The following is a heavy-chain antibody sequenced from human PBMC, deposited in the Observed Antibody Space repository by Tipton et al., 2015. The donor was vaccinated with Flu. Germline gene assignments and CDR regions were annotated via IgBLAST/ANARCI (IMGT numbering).Heavy chain of an antibody. CDR1: GGSINNGGYY. CDR3: ARFSVRGESDY. Sequence: TLSLTCTVSGGSINNGGYYWNWIRQPAGKGLEWIGRIHKTGSTDYSPSLESRLTLSVDTSKNQFSLILNSVTAADTAVYYCARFSVRGESDYWGQGTLVTVSS. V-gene: IGHV4-61*02. J-gene: IGHJ4*02. CDR2: IHKTGST. D-gene: IGHD3-10*01.